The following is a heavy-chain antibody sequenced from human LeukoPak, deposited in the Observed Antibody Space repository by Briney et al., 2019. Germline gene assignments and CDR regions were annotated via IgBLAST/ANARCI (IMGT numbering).Heavy chain of an antibody. D-gene: IGHD6-19*01. CDR3: AKGYSGGWSDFDS. CDR1: GFTFINFA. Sequence: GGSLRLSCAASGFTFINFAMSWVGQAPGKGLDWVATISGNGHNTYYADSVKGRFTISRDTSKNKLYLQMKRQRDDGTAVYYCAKGYSGGWSDFDSWGQGTLVTVAS. CDR2: ISGNGHNT. V-gene: IGHV3-23*01. J-gene: IGHJ4*02.